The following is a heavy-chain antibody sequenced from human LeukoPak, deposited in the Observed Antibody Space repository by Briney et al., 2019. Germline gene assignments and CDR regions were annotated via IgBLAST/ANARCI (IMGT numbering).Heavy chain of an antibody. CDR3: AKVGCSSSWYVHYYYYYGMDV. CDR1: GFTFSSYG. D-gene: IGHD6-13*01. CDR2: ISYDGSNK. V-gene: IGHV3-30*18. Sequence: GGSLRLSCAASGFTFSSYGMHWVRQAPGKGLEWVAVISYDGSNKYYADSVKGRFTISRDNSKNTLYLQMNSLRAEDTAVYYCAKVGCSSSWYVHYYYYYGMDVWGQGTTVTVSS. J-gene: IGHJ6*02.